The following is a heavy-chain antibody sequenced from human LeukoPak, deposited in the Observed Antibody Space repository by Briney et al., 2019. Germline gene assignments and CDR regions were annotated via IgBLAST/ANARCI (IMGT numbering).Heavy chain of an antibody. CDR1: GGSISSAGYY. Sequence: SQTLSLTCSVSGGSISSAGYYWSWIRQHPGKGLEWIGYIYYSGTTYYNPSLKSRLTISVDTSNNQFSLKLSSVTAADTAVYYCAREKWETVFAFDIWGQGTVVTVSS. CDR2: IYYSGTT. D-gene: IGHD1-26*01. V-gene: IGHV4-31*03. CDR3: AREKWETVFAFDI. J-gene: IGHJ3*02.